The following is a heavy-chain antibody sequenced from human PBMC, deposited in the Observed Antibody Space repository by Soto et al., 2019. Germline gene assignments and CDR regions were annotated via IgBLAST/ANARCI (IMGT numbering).Heavy chain of an antibody. J-gene: IGHJ4*02. CDR1: GFTVSSNY. CDR2: IYSGGST. V-gene: IGHV3-53*04. Sequence: GGSLRLSCAASGFTVSSNYMSWVRQAPGKGLEWVSVIYSGGSTYYADSVKGRFTISRHNSKNTLYLQMNSLGAEDTAVYYCARAVDTAMSDFDYWGQGTLVTVSS. CDR3: ARAVDTAMSDFDY. D-gene: IGHD5-18*01.